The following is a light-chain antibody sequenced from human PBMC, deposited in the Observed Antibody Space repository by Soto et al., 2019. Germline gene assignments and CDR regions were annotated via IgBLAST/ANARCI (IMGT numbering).Light chain of an antibody. CDR3: RSYTRSSTLV. V-gene: IGLV2-14*01. Sequence: QSALTQPASVSGSPGQSITISCTGTSSDVGGYNYVSWYQQHPGKDPKLMIYDVSNRHSGVSNRFSGSKSGNTASLTISGLQAEDEADYYCRSYTRSSTLVFGGGTKVTVL. CDR2: DVS. J-gene: IGLJ2*01. CDR1: SSDVGGYNY.